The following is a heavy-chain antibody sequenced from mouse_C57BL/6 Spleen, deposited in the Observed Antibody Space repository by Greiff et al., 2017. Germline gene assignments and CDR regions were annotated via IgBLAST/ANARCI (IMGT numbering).Heavy chain of an antibody. J-gene: IGHJ4*01. CDR3: ARRGLGGSSYLYAMDY. Sequence: QVQLQQSGPELVKPGASVKISCKASGYTFTDYYINWVKQRPGQGLEWIGWIFPGSGSTYYNEKFKGKATLTVDKSSSTAYMLLSSLTSEDSAVYFCARRGLGGSSYLYAMDYWGQGTSVTVSS. D-gene: IGHD1-1*01. CDR1: GYTFTDYY. V-gene: IGHV1-75*01. CDR2: IFPGSGST.